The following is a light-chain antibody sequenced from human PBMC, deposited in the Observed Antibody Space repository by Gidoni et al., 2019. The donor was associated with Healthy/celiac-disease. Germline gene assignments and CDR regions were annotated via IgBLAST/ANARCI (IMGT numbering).Light chain of an antibody. CDR3: QQYGSSPPAYT. CDR1: QSVSSSY. CDR2: GAS. Sequence: ESVWKQYPGTLSLSPGERATLSCRASQSVSSSYLAWYQQKPGQAPRLLIYGASSRATGIPDRFSGSGSVTDFTLTISRLEPADFAVYYCQQYGSSPPAYTFGQGTKLEIK. V-gene: IGKV3-20*01. J-gene: IGKJ2*01.